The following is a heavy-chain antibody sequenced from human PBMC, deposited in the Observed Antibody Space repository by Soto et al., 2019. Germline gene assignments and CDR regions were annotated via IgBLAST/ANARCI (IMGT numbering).Heavy chain of an antibody. CDR2: INHSGST. Sequence: LSLTCAVYGGSFSGYYWSWIRQPPGKGLEWIGEINHSGSTNYNPSLKSRVTISVDTSKNQFSLKLSSVTAADTAVYYCARGGWNIVVVPAAPPNWFDPWGQGTLVTVSS. CDR3: ARGGWNIVVVPAAPPNWFDP. CDR1: GGSFSGYY. D-gene: IGHD2-2*01. V-gene: IGHV4-34*01. J-gene: IGHJ5*02.